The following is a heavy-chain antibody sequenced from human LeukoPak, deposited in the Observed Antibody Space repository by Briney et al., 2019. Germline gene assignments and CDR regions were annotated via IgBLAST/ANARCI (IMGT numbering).Heavy chain of an antibody. V-gene: IGHV1-8*01. Sequence: GASVKVSCKASGYTFTSYDINWVRQATGQGLEWMGWMNPNSGNTGYAQKFQGRVTMTRNTSISTAYMELSSLRSEDTAVYYCARRRPGGITGKKSPHNWFDPWGQGTLVTVSS. J-gene: IGHJ5*02. CDR1: GYTFTSYD. CDR2: MNPNSGNT. CDR3: ARRRPGGITGKKSPHNWFDP. D-gene: IGHD1-20*01.